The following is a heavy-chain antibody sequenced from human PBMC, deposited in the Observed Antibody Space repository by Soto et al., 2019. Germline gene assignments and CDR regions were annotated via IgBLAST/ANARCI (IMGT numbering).Heavy chain of an antibody. V-gene: IGHV3-11*06. CDR2: ISSSSSYT. D-gene: IGHD6-13*01. CDR1: GFTFSDYY. J-gene: IGHJ4*02. CDR3: ARVSSSWDYFDY. Sequence: VGSLRLSCAASGFTFSDYYMSWIRQAPGKGLEWVSYISSSSSYTNYADSVKGRFTISRDNAKNSLYLQMNSLRAEDTAVYYCARVSSSWDYFDYWGQGTLVTVSS.